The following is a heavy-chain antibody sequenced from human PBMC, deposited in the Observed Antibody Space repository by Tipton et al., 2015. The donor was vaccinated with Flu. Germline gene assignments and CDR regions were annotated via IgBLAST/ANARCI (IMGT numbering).Heavy chain of an antibody. J-gene: IGHJ4*02. D-gene: IGHD3-10*01. Sequence: TLSLTCSVSGGSVGSPYCWGWVRRPPGKGLEWIGNIHYSGSPHYNPSLKSRVTITVDTSKNQFSLKLRSVTAADTAVYYCARHTGDSIRGVIDYWGQGTLVTVSS. CDR3: ARHTGDSIRGVIDY. CDR2: IHYSGSP. CDR1: GGSVGSPYC. V-gene: IGHV4-38-2*01.